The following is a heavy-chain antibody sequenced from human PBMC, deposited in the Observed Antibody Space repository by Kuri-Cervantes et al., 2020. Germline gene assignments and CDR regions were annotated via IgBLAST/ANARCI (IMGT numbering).Heavy chain of an antibody. Sequence: SETLSLTCAVSGYSISSGYYWGWIRQPLGKGLEWIGSIYHSGSTYSNPSLKSRVTISADTSKNQFSLKLNSVTAADTAVYYCVRGGTRRIVGTTRAFDIWGQGTMVTVSS. CDR3: VRGGTRRIVGTTRAFDI. J-gene: IGHJ3*02. D-gene: IGHD1-26*01. V-gene: IGHV4-38-2*01. CDR2: IYHSGST. CDR1: GYSISSGYY.